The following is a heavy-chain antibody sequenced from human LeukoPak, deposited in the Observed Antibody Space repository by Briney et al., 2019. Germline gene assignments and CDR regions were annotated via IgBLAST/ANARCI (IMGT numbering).Heavy chain of an antibody. Sequence: ASVKVSCKASGYTFTSYDINWVRQATGQGLEWMGWMNPNSGNTSYAQKFQGRVTMTRNTSISTAYMELTSLRSEDTAVYYCARILRAARHAFAIWGQGTMVTVSS. J-gene: IGHJ3*02. D-gene: IGHD6-6*01. V-gene: IGHV1-8*01. CDR3: ARILRAARHAFAI. CDR2: MNPNSGNT. CDR1: GYTFTSYD.